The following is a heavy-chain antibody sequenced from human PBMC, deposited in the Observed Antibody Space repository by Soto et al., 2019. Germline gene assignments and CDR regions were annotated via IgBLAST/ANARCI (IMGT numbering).Heavy chain of an antibody. J-gene: IGHJ6*02. V-gene: IGHV4-39*01. CDR1: GGSISSSSYY. CDR3: AGSGEYSSTNYYYYGMDV. CDR2: IYYSGST. D-gene: IGHD6-13*01. Sequence: SETLSLTCTVSGGSISSSSYYWGWIRQPPGKGPEWIGSIYYSGSTYYNPSLKSRVTISVDTSKNQFSLKLSSVTAADTAVYYCAGSGEYSSTNYYYYGMDVWGQGTTVTVSS.